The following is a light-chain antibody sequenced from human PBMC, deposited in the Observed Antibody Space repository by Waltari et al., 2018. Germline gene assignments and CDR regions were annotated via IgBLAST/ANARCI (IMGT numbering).Light chain of an antibody. Sequence: QSALTQPASVSGSPGQSITISCTGTSSDVGGYNFVSWYQQHPDKAPKLMIYDVTKWPSGVSNRFSGSKSGNTASLTISGLQAEDEADYYCTSYTSTNTVVFGGGTKVTVL. CDR3: TSYTSTNTVV. J-gene: IGLJ2*01. V-gene: IGLV2-14*01. CDR1: SSDVGGYNF. CDR2: DVT.